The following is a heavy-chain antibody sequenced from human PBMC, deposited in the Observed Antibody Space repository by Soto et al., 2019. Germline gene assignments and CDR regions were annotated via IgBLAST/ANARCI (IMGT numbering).Heavy chain of an antibody. D-gene: IGHD2-21*02. CDR2: ITAGNGNT. CDR3: ARAWVVVTAPDY. CDR1: GYTFTSYA. V-gene: IGHV1-3*05. Sequence: QVQLVQSGAEEKKPGASVKVSCKASGYTFTSYAMHWVRQAPGQRLEWMGWITAGNGNTKYSQKFQGRVTITRDTSASTAYMERSSLRSEDTAVYYCARAWVVVTAPDYWGQGTLVTVSS. J-gene: IGHJ4*02.